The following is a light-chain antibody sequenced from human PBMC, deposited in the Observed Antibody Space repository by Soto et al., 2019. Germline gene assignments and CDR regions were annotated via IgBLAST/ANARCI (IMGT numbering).Light chain of an antibody. CDR2: AAS. CDR1: QTVSKNY. J-gene: IGKJ5*01. V-gene: IGKV3-20*01. Sequence: IVLTQSPGTLSLSTGERATLFCRASQTVSKNYLAWYHQKPGQAPRLLIYAASTRATGIPDRFSGSGSGTDFTLTISSLQSEDFAVYYCQQYKNWPLFGQGTRLEI. CDR3: QQYKNWPL.